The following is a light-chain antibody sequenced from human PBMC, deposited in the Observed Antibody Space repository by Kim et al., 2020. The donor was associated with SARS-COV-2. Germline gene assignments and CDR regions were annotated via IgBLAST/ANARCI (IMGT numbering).Light chain of an antibody. CDR3: QQRYAWPPLT. CDR1: QSVKKF. Sequence: EIVLTQSPVTLSMSPGETATLSCRASQSVKKFLAWYQQKPGQAPRLLIHDASNRATDIPARFSGSGSETDFTLTISSLEPEDFAVYYCQQRYAWPPLTFGGGTKVDIK. J-gene: IGKJ4*01. V-gene: IGKV3-11*01. CDR2: DAS.